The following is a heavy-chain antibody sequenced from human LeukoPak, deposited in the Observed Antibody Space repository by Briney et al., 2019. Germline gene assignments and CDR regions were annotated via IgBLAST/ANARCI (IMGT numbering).Heavy chain of an antibody. J-gene: IGHJ4*02. V-gene: IGHV1-46*01. Sequence: ASVKVSCKASGYTFTSYYMHWVRQAPGQGLEWMGIINPSGGSTSYAQKFQGRVTMTRNTSISTTYMELSSLRSEDTAVYYCARVAGFDYYDSSGYYYWGQGTLVTVSS. CDR2: INPSGGST. D-gene: IGHD3-22*01. CDR1: GYTFTSYY. CDR3: ARVAGFDYYDSSGYYY.